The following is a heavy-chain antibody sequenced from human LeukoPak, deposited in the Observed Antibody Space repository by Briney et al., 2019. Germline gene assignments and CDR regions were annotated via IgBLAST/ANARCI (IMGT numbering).Heavy chain of an antibody. V-gene: IGHV1-46*01. CDR3: ARDSPRVYYGSGSYYNALGY. CDR2: INPSGGST. CDR1: GYTFTSYY. Sequence: ASVKVSCKASGYTFTSYYMHWVRQAPGQGLEWMGIINPSGGSTSYAQKFQGRVTMTRDTSTRTVYMELSSLRSEDTTVYYCARDSPRVYYGSGSYYNALGYWGQGTLVTVSS. J-gene: IGHJ4*02. D-gene: IGHD3-10*01.